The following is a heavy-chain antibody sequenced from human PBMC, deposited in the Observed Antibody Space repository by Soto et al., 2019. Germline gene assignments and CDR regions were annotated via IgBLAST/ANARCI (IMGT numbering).Heavy chain of an antibody. Sequence: GESLKISCAASGFTFSSYSMNWVRQAPGKGLEWVSSISSSSSYIYYADSVKGRFTISRDNAKNSLYLQMNSLRAEDTAVYYCAREYSSSSGSAFDYWGQGTLVTVSS. J-gene: IGHJ4*02. V-gene: IGHV3-21*01. CDR3: AREYSSSSGSAFDY. CDR2: ISSSSSYI. CDR1: GFTFSSYS. D-gene: IGHD6-6*01.